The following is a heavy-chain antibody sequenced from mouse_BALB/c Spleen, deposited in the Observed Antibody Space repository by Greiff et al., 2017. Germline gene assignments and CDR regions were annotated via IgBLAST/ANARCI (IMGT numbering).Heavy chain of an antibody. CDR2: ISDGGSYT. CDR3: ARDVGGSSLYAMDD. Sequence: EVKLVESGGGLVKPGGSLKLSCAASGFTFSDYYMYWVRQTPEKRLEWVATISDGGSYTYYPDSVKGRFTISRDNAKNNLYLQMSSLKSEDTAMYYCARDVGGSSLYAMDDWGQGTSVTVSS. D-gene: IGHD1-1*01. J-gene: IGHJ4*01. CDR1: GFTFSDYY. V-gene: IGHV5-4*02.